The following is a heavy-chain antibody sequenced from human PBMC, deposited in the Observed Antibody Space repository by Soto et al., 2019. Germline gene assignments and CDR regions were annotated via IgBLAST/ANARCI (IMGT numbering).Heavy chain of an antibody. CDR3: AREGGESSDGLYYFDS. CDR2: IYYSGNT. D-gene: IGHD3-16*01. Sequence: PSETLSLTCAVSGYSISSGYYWSWIRQPPGKGLEWIGHIYYSGNTDYNPSLKSRLAISIDTSKNQFSLKLSSVTAADTAVYFCAREGGESSDGLYYFDSWGQGSLVTVSS. J-gene: IGHJ4*02. CDR1: GYSISSGYY. V-gene: IGHV4-38-2*02.